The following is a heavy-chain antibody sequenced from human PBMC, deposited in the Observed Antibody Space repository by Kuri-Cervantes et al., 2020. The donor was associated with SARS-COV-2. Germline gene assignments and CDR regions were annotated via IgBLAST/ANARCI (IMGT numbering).Heavy chain of an antibody. CDR3: ARDGVGIVVVSPFDY. D-gene: IGHD3-22*01. V-gene: IGHV4-39*07. J-gene: IGHJ4*02. Sequence: SETLSLTCTVSGGSIGSSSYYWGWIRQPPGKGLEWIGSIYYSGSTYYNPSLKSRVTISVDTSKNQFSLKLSSVTAADTAVYYCARDGVGIVVVSPFDYWGQGTLVTVSS. CDR2: IYYSGST. CDR1: GGSIGSSSYY.